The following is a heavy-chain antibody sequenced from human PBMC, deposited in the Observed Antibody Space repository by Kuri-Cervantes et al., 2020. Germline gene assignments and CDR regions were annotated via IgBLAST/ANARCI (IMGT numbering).Heavy chain of an antibody. D-gene: IGHD3-22*01. CDR3: ASRPYYYDSSGVDY. V-gene: IGHV4-39*01. CDR1: GGSISSSSYY. Sequence: SETLSLTCTVSGGSISSSSYYWGWIRQPPGKGLEWIGSIYYSGSNYYNPSLKSRVTISVDTSKNQFSLKLSSVTAADTAVYYCASRPYYYDSSGVDYWGQGTLVTVSS. J-gene: IGHJ4*02. CDR2: IYYSGSN.